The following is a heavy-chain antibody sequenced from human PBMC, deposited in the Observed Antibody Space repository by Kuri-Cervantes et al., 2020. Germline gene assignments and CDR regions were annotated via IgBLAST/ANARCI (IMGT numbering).Heavy chain of an antibody. CDR3: ARANYDIWSGYSDGFDY. CDR1: GGSISSSSYY. D-gene: IGHD3-3*01. Sequence: GSLRLSCTVSGGSISSSSYYWGWIRQPPGKGLEWIGSIYYSGSTYYNPSLKSRVTISVDTSKNQFSLKLSSVTAADTAVYYCARANYDIWSGYSDGFDYWGQGTLVTVSS. J-gene: IGHJ4*02. V-gene: IGHV4-39*07. CDR2: IYYSGST.